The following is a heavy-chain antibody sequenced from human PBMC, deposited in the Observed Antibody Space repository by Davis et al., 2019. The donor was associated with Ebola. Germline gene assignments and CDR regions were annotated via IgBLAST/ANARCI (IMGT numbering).Heavy chain of an antibody. CDR3: AKRDDSNDYPYYFDC. V-gene: IGHV3-23*01. Sequence: PAGSRLSCAASGFTFSRSIMNCVPPAPARGLEWVSTTDSGGHSTYYADSVKGRFTISRDNSKNTMYLEMNSLRVEDTVMYYCAKRDDSNDYPYYFDCWGQGTLVTVSS. J-gene: IGHJ4*02. CDR2: TDSGGHST. D-gene: IGHD4-11*01. CDR1: GFTFSRSI.